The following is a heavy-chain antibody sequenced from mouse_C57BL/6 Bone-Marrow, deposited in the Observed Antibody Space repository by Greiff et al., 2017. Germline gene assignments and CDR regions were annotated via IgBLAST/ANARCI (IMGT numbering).Heavy chain of an antibody. J-gene: IGHJ2*01. CDR1: GFNIKDDY. CDR3: TKSSLY. Sequence: VKLQQSGAELVRPGASVKLSCTASGFNIKDDYMHWVKQRPEQGLEWIGWIDPENGDTEYASKFQGKATITADTSSNPAYLQLSSLKSEDTAVYSCTKSSLYWGQGTTLTVSS. D-gene: IGHD1-3*01. CDR2: IDPENGDT. V-gene: IGHV14-4*01.